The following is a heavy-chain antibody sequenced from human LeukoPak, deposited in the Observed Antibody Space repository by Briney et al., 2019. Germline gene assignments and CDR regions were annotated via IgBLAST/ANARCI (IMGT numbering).Heavy chain of an antibody. J-gene: IGHJ2*01. D-gene: IGHD4-23*01. V-gene: IGHV3-53*04. CDR2: IYSGGST. CDR3: ARARAPSITVVPGDYWYFDL. Sequence: PGGSLRLSCAASGFTVSSNYMSWVRQAPGKGLEWVSVIYSGGSTYYADSVKGRFTISGHNSKNTLYLQMNSLRAEDTAVYYCARARAPSITVVPGDYWYFDLWGRGTLVTVSS. CDR1: GFTVSSNY.